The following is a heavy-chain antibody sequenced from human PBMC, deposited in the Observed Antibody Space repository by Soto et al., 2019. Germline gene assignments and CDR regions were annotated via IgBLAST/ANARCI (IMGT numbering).Heavy chain of an antibody. Sequence: SEAQSLTSNVSGGSISSYYWTWIRQPPGKGLEWIGYIYYSVRTYYNPSLKSRVTISVDTSKNQFSLRLNSVTAADTAVYYCARRTVTTVYYHGREVWVYGRTVIDS. V-gene: IGHV4-59*01. J-gene: IGHJ6*02. CDR3: ARRTVTTVYYHGREV. D-gene: IGHD4-17*01. CDR1: GGSISSYY. CDR2: IYYSVRT.